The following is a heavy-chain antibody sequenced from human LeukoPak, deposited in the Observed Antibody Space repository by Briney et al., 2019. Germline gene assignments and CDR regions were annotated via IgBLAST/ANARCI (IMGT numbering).Heavy chain of an antibody. CDR1: GDSVSSNSSA. Sequence: SQTLSLTCAISGDSVSSNSSAWNWIRQSPSRGLEWLGRTYYRSKWFNDYAVSVKGRITINPDTSKNHFSLQLNSVTPEDTAIYYCARIGYSYGGPWGQGTLVTVSS. CDR3: ARIGYSYGGP. V-gene: IGHV6-1*01. D-gene: IGHD5-18*01. CDR2: TYYRSKWFN. J-gene: IGHJ5*02.